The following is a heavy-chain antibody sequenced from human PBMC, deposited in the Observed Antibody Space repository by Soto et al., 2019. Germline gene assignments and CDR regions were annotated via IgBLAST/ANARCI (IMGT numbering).Heavy chain of an antibody. J-gene: IGHJ3*02. CDR3: AKDISIYYDSSGLTTDAFDI. CDR1: GFTFDDYA. CDR2: ISWNSGSI. D-gene: IGHD3-22*01. Sequence: GGSLRLSCAASGFTFDDYAMHLVRQAPGKGLEWVSGISWNSGSIGYADSVKGRFTISRDNAKNSLYLQMNSLRAEDTALYYCAKDISIYYDSSGLTTDAFDIWGQGTMVTVSS. V-gene: IGHV3-9*01.